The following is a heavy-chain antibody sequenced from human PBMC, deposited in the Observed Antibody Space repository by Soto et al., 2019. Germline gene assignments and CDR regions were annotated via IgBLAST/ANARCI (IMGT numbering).Heavy chain of an antibody. V-gene: IGHV3-11*01. CDR3: AKSGSGWVFDF. D-gene: IGHD6-19*01. Sequence: PGGSLRLSCVASGFTFSDYYMSWIRQAPGKGLEWVSYISRGGNTIYYADSVQGRFTISRDNAKNSLYLQMNSLRAEDTAVYYCAKSGSGWVFDFWGQGALVTVSS. J-gene: IGHJ4*02. CDR1: GFTFSDYY. CDR2: ISRGGNTI.